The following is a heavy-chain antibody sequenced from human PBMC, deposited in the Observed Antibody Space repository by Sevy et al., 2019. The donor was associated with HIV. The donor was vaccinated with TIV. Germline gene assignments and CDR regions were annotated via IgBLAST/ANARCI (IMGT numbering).Heavy chain of an antibody. Sequence: GGSLRLSCAVSGFTFRNFWMSWVRQAPGKGLEWVANIRQDGREKYYVDSVRGRFTISRDNAKNSLFLQLNSLRADDTAIYYCAKSYFGSGTSYGMDLWGRGTTVTVS. D-gene: IGHD3-10*01. V-gene: IGHV3-7*01. CDR1: GFTFRNFW. CDR2: IRQDGREK. J-gene: IGHJ6*02. CDR3: AKSYFGSGTSYGMDL.